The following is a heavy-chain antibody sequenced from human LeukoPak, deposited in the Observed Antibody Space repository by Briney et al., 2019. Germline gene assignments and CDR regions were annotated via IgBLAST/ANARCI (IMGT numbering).Heavy chain of an antibody. J-gene: IGHJ4*02. CDR1: GYSFTSYW. V-gene: IGHV5-51*01. D-gene: IGHD3-10*01. Sequence: GESLKISCKGSGYSFTSYWIGWVRQMPGKGLEWMGIIYPGDSDTRYSPSFQGQVTISADKSISTAYLQWSSLKASDTAMYYCARLTYYYGSGSYPPMYYFVYWGQGTLVTVSS. CDR3: ARLTYYYGSGSYPPMYYFVY. CDR2: IYPGDSDT.